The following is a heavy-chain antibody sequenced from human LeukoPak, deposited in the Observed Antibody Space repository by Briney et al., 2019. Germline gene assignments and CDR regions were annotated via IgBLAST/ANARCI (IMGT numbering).Heavy chain of an antibody. CDR1: GFTFSSYA. CDR3: AKFVVTSPKQIDY. V-gene: IGHV3-23*01. Sequence: PGGSLRLSCATSGFTFSSYAMSWVRQAPGKGLEWVSTINDNGGSTYSADSVKGRFTISRDNSKNTLYLQMNSLRAEDTAVYYCAKFVVTSPKQIDYWGQGTLVTVSS. D-gene: IGHD2-15*01. J-gene: IGHJ4*02. CDR2: INDNGGST.